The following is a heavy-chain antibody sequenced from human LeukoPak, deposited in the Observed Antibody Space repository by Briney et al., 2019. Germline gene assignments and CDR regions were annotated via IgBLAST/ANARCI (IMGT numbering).Heavy chain of an antibody. J-gene: IGHJ4*02. CDR3: ARDGDYGDYVDY. D-gene: IGHD4-17*01. Sequence: SETLSLTCTVSGGSISSYYWSWIRQPPGKGLEWIGEINHSGSTNYNPSLKSRVTISVDTSKNQFSLKLSSVTAADTAVYYCARDGDYGDYVDYWGQGTLVTVSS. CDR2: INHSGST. CDR1: GGSISSYY. V-gene: IGHV4-34*01.